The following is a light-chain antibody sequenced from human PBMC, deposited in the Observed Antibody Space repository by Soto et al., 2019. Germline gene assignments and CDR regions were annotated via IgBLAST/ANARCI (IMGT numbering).Light chain of an antibody. CDR1: QSVSSY. Sequence: EIVLTQSPATLSLSPGERATLSCRASQSVSSYLAWYQQKPGQAHRLLIYGASTRATGIPARFSGSGSGTEFTLTISSLQSEDFAVYYCQQYNNWWTFGQGTKVDIK. J-gene: IGKJ1*01. CDR3: QQYNNWWT. CDR2: GAS. V-gene: IGKV3-15*01.